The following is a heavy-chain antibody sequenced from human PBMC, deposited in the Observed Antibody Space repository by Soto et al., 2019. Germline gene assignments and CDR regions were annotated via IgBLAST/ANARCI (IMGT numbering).Heavy chain of an antibody. CDR2: VSASGLNT. CDR3: AKGDNFEFWGTFNCFDP. J-gene: IGHJ5*02. Sequence: GGSLRLSCAASGFTFSTYAMAWVRQAPGRGLEWVSGVSASGLNTDYADPVRGRFTISRDNSKNTLYLQMNNLRAEDTALYYCAKGDNFEFWGTFNCFDPWGQGALVTVSS. V-gene: IGHV3-23*01. CDR1: GFTFSTYA. D-gene: IGHD3-16*01.